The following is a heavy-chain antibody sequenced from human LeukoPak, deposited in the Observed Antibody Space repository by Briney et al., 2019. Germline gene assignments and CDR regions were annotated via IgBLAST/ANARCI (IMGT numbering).Heavy chain of an antibody. V-gene: IGHV3-64*02. CDR1: GFTFSSYG. J-gene: IGHJ6*03. CDR2: VTGNARSK. Sequence: GGSLRLSCAASGFTFSSYGMSWVRQAPGKGLEYVSAVTGNARSKYHADSVRGRFTISRDNSKDTLYLQMGSLRPEDTAVYYCARGPSSSFYMDVWGKGTTVTISS. CDR3: ARGPSSSFYMDV.